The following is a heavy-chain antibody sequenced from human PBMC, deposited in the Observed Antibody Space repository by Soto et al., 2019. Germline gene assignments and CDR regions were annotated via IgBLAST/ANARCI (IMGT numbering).Heavy chain of an antibody. CDR3: ARRGGGGYPFYFDS. CDR2: IHYNGRT. V-gene: IGHV4-34*01. Sequence: QVQLQQWGAGLLRSSETLSLTCAVYGASVNDYYWTWIRQSPGKGLEWIGEIHYNGRTNYNPSLRSRVTISLQTSKTQFSLKLSSVTAADTAVYYCARRGGGGYPFYFDSWGQGTLVTVSS. J-gene: IGHJ4*02. CDR1: GASVNDYY. D-gene: IGHD1-26*01.